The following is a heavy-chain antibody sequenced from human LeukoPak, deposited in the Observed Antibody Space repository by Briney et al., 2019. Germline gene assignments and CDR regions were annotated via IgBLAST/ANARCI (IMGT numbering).Heavy chain of an antibody. CDR3: ARDRPRTIFGVVIIHYGMDV. CDR1: GYTFTSYA. Sequence: GASVKVSCKASGYTFTSYAMHWVRQAPGQRLEWMGWINAGNGNTKYSQKLQGRVTMTTDTSTSTAYMELRSLRSDDTAVYYCARDRPRTIFGVVIIHYGMDVWGQGTTVTVYS. J-gene: IGHJ6*02. V-gene: IGHV1-3*01. D-gene: IGHD3-3*01. CDR2: INAGNGNT.